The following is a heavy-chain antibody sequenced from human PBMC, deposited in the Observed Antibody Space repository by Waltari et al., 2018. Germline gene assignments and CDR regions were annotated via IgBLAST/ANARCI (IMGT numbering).Heavy chain of an antibody. V-gene: IGHV4-61*01. CDR2: IYYSGGT. D-gene: IGHD5-18*01. J-gene: IGHJ4*02. CDR3: ASGSMGYSYGYSQGY. Sequence: QVQLQESGPGLVKPSETLSLTCTVSGGSVSSGSYYWSWIRQPPGKGLEWIGYIYYSGGTNYNPSLKSRVTISVDTSKNQFSLKLSSVTAADTAVYYCASGSMGYSYGYSQGYWGQGTLVIVSS. CDR1: GGSVSSGSYY.